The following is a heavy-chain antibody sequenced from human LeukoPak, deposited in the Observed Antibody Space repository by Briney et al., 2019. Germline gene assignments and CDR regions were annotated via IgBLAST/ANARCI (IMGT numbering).Heavy chain of an antibody. J-gene: IGHJ4*02. CDR3: ANVTSVCTVVTGVDY. Sequence: GGSLRLSCAASEFTFNSYAMSWVRQAPGKGLEWVSAISGSGGSTYYADSVKGRFTIPRDNSKNTLYLQMNSLRAEDTAVYYCANVTSVCTVVTGVDYWGQGTLVSVSS. CDR2: ISGSGGST. CDR1: EFTFNSYA. V-gene: IGHV3-23*01. D-gene: IGHD4-23*01.